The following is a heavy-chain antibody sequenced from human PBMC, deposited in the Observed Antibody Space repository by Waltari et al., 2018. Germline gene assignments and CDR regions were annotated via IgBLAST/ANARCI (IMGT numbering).Heavy chain of an antibody. CDR3: ARRGYCGIDCYSNYFDF. CDR1: GGSFNFYS. CDR2: ITHSGST. D-gene: IGHD2-21*01. V-gene: IGHV4-34*01. Sequence: QVLLQPWGAGLLKPSETLSLPCAVYGGSFNFYSWSWIRQPTGEGLEWIGEITHSGSTNYNPSLKSRVSISVDTPNNQFSLKLTSVTAADTAAYYCARRGYCGIDCYSNYFDFWGQGTLVTVSS. J-gene: IGHJ4*02.